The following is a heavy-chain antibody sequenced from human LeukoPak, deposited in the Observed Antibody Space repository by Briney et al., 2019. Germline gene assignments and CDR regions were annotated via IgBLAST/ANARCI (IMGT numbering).Heavy chain of an antibody. CDR1: GDSVSINSAA. CDR3: ARGGGAARRFGWFDP. V-gene: IGHV6-1*01. J-gene: IGHJ5*02. CDR2: TYYRSKWYN. Sequence: SQTLSLTFAISGDSVSINSAAWNWIRQSPSRGLEWLGGTYYRSKWYNDYAVSVKSRITINPDTSKNQFSLQLSSVTPEDTAVYYCARGGGAARRFGWFDPWGQGTLVTVSS. D-gene: IGHD6-6*01.